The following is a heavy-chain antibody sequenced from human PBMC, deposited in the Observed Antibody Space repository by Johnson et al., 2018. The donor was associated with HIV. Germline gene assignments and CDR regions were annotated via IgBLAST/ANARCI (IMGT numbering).Heavy chain of an antibody. CDR2: INWNSVIT. Sequence: QVQLVESGGGLVKPGGSLRLSCAASGFTFSDYYMSWIRQAPGKGLEWVSGINWNSVITAYVDSVKGRFTVSRDNAKNALYLQMNSLRAEDTAVYYWAREKQWLGAGGPSDAFDIWGQGTMVTVSS. CDR1: GFTFSDYY. D-gene: IGHD6-19*01. V-gene: IGHV3-11*05. CDR3: AREKQWLGAGGPSDAFDI. J-gene: IGHJ3*02.